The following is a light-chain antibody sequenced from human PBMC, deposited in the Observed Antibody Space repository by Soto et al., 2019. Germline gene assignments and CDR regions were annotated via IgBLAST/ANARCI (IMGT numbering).Light chain of an antibody. CDR3: QQSFRPHWT. CDR2: AAS. V-gene: IGKV1-39*01. Sequence: DFQMTQSPSSLSASVGDRVTITCRASQGISNFLNWYQQKPGKAPKLLIYAASSMQSGVPSRFSGSGSETDFTLTISLLPPDDAATYYCQQSFRPHWTFGQGTKVEV. J-gene: IGKJ1*01. CDR1: QGISNF.